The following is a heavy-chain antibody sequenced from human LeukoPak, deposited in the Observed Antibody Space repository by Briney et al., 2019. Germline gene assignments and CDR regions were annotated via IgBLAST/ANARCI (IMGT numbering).Heavy chain of an antibody. CDR3: GGGCSGGSCRFGLDY. Sequence: TGGSLRLSCAASGFTFSTYWMHWVRQAPGKGLVWVSRINTDGSSTTYADSVKGRFTISRDNAKNTLYLQMNSLRGEDTAVYYCGGGCSGGSCRFGLDYWGQGTLVTVSS. D-gene: IGHD2-15*01. CDR2: INTDGSST. V-gene: IGHV3-74*03. CDR1: GFTFSTYW. J-gene: IGHJ4*02.